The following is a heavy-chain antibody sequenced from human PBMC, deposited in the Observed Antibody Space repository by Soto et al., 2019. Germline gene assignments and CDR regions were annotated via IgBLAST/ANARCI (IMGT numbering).Heavy chain of an antibody. Sequence: SETLSLTCMVSGFAVSRGYYVSWVRQPPGKGLEWIGSIYPSVSSNHNPSLATRLRLSIDTSKNQFTLNLTSVTAADTALYFCAREKVGTTFFDNWGQGIQVTVSS. CDR1: GFAVSRGYY. D-gene: IGHD1-1*01. CDR3: AREKVGTTFFDN. CDR2: IYPSVSS. J-gene: IGHJ4*02. V-gene: IGHV4-38-2*02.